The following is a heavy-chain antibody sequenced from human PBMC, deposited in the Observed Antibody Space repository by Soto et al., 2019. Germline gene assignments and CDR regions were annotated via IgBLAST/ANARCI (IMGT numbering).Heavy chain of an antibody. CDR1: GGSISSYY. Sequence: PSETLSLTCTVAGGSISSYYWSWIRQPPGKGLEWIGYIYYSGSTNYNPSLKSRVTISVDTSKNQFSLKLSSVTAADTAVYYCARSYGDWAFNIWGQGTMVTVSS. CDR2: IYYSGST. D-gene: IGHD4-17*01. J-gene: IGHJ3*02. V-gene: IGHV4-59*01. CDR3: ARSYGDWAFNI.